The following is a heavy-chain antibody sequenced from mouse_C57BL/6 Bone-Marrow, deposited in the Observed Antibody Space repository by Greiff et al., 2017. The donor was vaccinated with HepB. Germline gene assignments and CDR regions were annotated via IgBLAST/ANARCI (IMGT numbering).Heavy chain of an antibody. Sequence: EVKLLESGPGLVKPSQSLSLTCSVTGYSITSGYYWNWIRQFPGNKLEWMGYISYDGSNNYNPSLKNRISITRDTSKNQFFLKLNSVTTEDTATYYCARGDLYAMDYWGQGTSVTVSS. J-gene: IGHJ4*01. V-gene: IGHV3-6*01. CDR2: ISYDGSN. CDR1: GYSITSGYY. CDR3: ARGDLYAMDY.